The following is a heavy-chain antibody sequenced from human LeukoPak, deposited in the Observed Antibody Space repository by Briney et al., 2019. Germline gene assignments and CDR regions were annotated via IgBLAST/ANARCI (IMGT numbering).Heavy chain of an antibody. J-gene: IGHJ4*02. V-gene: IGHV3-21*01. CDR2: ISSSSYI. CDR3: ARDYEIY. D-gene: IGHD5-12*01. Sequence: PGGSLRLSCAASGFTFSSYSMNWVRQAPGKGLEWVSSISSSSYIYYGDSVKGGFTISRDNAKDSLYLQMNSLRAEDTAVYYCARDYEIYWGQGTLVTVSS. CDR1: GFTFSSYS.